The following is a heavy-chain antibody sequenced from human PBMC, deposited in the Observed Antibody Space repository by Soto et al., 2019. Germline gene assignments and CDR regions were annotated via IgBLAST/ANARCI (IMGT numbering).Heavy chain of an antibody. V-gene: IGHV3-20*01. CDR2: INWNGGST. CDR3: ARDHTIFGVALGGYMDG. J-gene: IGHJ6*03. CDR1: AFTFRTCI. D-gene: IGHD3-3*01. Sequence: AGGSLRLSCTASAFTFRTCIMESVRQAPGKGLEWVSGINWNGGSTGYADSVKGRFTISRDNAKNSLYLQMNSLRAEDTALYHCARDHTIFGVALGGYMDGWGKGTTVTVAS.